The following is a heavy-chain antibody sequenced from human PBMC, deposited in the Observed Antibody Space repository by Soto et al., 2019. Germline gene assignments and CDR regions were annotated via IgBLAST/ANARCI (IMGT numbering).Heavy chain of an antibody. CDR2: IKNKIEGGTT. CDR3: APKWYFDY. CDR1: GFTLSNAW. D-gene: IGHD1-26*01. V-gene: IGHV3-15*01. Sequence: GGSLRLSCAASGFTLSNAWVSWVRQAPGKGLEWVGRIKNKIEGGTTDYAVPVKGRFTISRDDSKNMLYLQMNSLITEDTAVYYSAPKWYFDYWGQGTGVTVST. J-gene: IGHJ4*02.